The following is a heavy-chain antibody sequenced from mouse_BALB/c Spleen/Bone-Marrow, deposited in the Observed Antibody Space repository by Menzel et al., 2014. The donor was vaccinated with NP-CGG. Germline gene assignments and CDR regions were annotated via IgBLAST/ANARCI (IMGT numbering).Heavy chain of an antibody. CDR1: GFTFSSYA. Sequence: EVQLVESGGGLVKPGGSLKLSCAASGFTFSSYAMSWVRQTPEKRLEWVATISSGGNYTYYPDSVKGRFTISRDNAKNTLYLQMSSLRSEDTAMYYCASTGYFFDYWGQGTTLTVFS. D-gene: IGHD4-1*01. CDR2: ISSGGNYT. CDR3: ASTGYFFDY. V-gene: IGHV5-9-3*01. J-gene: IGHJ2*01.